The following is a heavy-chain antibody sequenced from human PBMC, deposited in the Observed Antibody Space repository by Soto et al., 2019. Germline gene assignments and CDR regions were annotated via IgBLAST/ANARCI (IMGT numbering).Heavy chain of an antibody. V-gene: IGHV1-18*04. CDR1: DSTFTGYT. J-gene: IGHJ5*02. CDR3: ARGTVTSGRWFGP. CDR2: ISSLNGNK. D-gene: IGHD4-17*01. Sequence: QVHLVQSETEVKEPGASVTVSCKTSDSTFTGYTINWVRQAPGQGLEWLGWISSLNGNKNYARKYQGRLTMTTNTSATTAYMELRSLRSDDTAVYFCARGTVTSGRWFGPWGQGTLVTVSS.